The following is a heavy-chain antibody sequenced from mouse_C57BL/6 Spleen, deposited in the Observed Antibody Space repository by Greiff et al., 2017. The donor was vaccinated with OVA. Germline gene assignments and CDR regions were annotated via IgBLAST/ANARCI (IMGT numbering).Heavy chain of an antibody. CDR3: TNDYDYAMDY. J-gene: IGHJ4*01. CDR2: IDPETGGT. V-gene: IGHV1-15*01. Sequence: VQLQESGAELVRPGASVTLSCKASGYTFTDYEMHWVKQTPVHGLEWIGAIDPETGGTAYNQKFKGKAILTADKSSSTAYMELRSLTSEDSAVYYCTNDYDYAMDYWGQGTSGTVSS. CDR1: GYTFTDYE. D-gene: IGHD2-4*01.